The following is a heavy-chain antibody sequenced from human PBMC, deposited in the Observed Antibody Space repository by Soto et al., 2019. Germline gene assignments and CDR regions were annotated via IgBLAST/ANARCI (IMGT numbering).Heavy chain of an antibody. CDR1: GVTFSDFA. CDR3: AKMKGMDPWAYSFDY. D-gene: IGHD2-2*03. V-gene: IGHV3-23*01. J-gene: IGHJ4*02. CDR2: IYGGGNGP. Sequence: EVQVLEYGGGLVQPGGSLRLSCAATGVTFSDFAMSWVRQAPGKGLEWVSRIYGGGNGPHYADSVKGRVTISRDNSKNTLYLQMNSLRSEDTSVYYCAKMKGMDPWAYSFDYRGQGTLVTVSS.